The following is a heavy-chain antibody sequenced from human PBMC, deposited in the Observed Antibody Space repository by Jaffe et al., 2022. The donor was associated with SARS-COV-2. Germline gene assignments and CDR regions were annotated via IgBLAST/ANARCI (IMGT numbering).Heavy chain of an antibody. CDR3: AKGKGGWTSAAYET. CDR1: GFAFNNYD. V-gene: IGHV3-23*01. CDR2: ITRSGDTT. Sequence: EVQLLESGGGFVQPGGSLRLSCATSGFAFNNYDMDWVRQAPGKGLEWVSIITRSGDTTFYTDSVKGRFTISRDNSKNMLFLQMNSLTVEDSAIYYCAKGKGGWTSAAYETWGQGTLVTVSS. J-gene: IGHJ5*02. D-gene: IGHD6-19*01.